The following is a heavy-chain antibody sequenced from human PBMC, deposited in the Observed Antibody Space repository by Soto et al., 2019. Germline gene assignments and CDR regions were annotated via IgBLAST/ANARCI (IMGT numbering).Heavy chain of an antibody. CDR1: GFTFSSYG. CDR3: AKASGGSGWYYFDY. J-gene: IGHJ4*02. V-gene: IGHV3-30*18. Sequence: QVQLVESGGGVVQPGRSLRLSCAASGFTFSSYGMHWVRQAPGKGLEWVPLISYDGSYKYHVDSVKGRFTISRDNSKNTLYLQMNSLRAEDTAVYYCAKASGGSGWYYFDYWGQGTLVTVSS. CDR2: ISYDGSYK. D-gene: IGHD6-19*01.